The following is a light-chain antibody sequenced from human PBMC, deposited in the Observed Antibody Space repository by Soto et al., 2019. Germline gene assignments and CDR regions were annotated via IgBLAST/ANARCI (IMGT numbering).Light chain of an antibody. CDR2: GAS. CDR1: QSVNSGY. Sequence: EIVLTQSPGTPSLSPGKRATVSCRASQSVNSGYLAWYQQRPGQAPRLLIYGASNRAAGIPDRFSGSGSGTDFTLTISRLEPEDFAMYYCQQYGSSMYTFGQGTNLEIK. J-gene: IGKJ2*01. CDR3: QQYGSSMYT. V-gene: IGKV3-20*01.